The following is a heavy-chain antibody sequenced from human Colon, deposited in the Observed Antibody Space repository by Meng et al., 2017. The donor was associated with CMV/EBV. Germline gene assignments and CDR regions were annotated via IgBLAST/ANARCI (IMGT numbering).Heavy chain of an antibody. J-gene: IGHJ4*02. Sequence: YTFNNYYIPWVRRAPGQGLEGMGMINPSGGSTSYSNKFQASITMTRDTSTSTVYMTMGGLRSDDKAVYYCARDNPQPRWGWSGRPAEYWGGGALVTVSS. CDR2: INPSGGST. CDR3: ARDNPQPRWGWSGRPAEY. D-gene: IGHD3-10*01. V-gene: IGHV1-46*02. CDR1: YTFNNYY.